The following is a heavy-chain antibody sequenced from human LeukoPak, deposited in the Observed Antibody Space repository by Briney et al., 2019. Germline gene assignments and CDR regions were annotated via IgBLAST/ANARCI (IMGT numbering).Heavy chain of an antibody. D-gene: IGHD6-13*01. CDR3: ARGCSSSWTTYYFDY. J-gene: IGHJ4*02. Sequence: PSETLSLTCTVSGYSISSGYYWGWIRQPPGKGLEWIGRIYTSGSTNYNPSLKSRVTISVDTSKNQFSLKLSSVTAADTAVYYCARGCSSSWTTYYFDYWGQGTLVTVSS. CDR1: GYSISSGYY. CDR2: IYTSGST. V-gene: IGHV4-38-2*02.